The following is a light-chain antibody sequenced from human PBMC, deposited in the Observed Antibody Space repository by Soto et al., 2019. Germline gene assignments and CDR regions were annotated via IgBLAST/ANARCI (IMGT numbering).Light chain of an antibody. CDR2: DAS. CDR1: QSVGTN. Sequence: EVVLTQSPATLSLSPGERATLSCRARQSVGTNLVWYQQKPGQAPRLLTSDASPRAAGISARFSGSRSGTDFTLTISSLEPEYFAIYYCQKRNYWLSFDGGTKVEIK. J-gene: IGKJ4*01. CDR3: QKRNYWLS. V-gene: IGKV3-11*01.